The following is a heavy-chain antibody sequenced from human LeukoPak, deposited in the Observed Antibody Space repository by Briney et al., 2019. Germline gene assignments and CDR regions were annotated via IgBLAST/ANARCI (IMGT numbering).Heavy chain of an antibody. CDR2: INWNGGST. CDR3: ARGLGDIVVVPAATPDY. J-gene: IGHJ4*02. Sequence: GGSLRLSCAAAGFTFDDYGMSWGRQAPGKGLEWVSGINWNGGSTGYADSVKGRFTISRDNAKNSLYLQMNSLRAEDTALYYCARGLGDIVVVPAATPDYWGQGTLVTVSS. CDR1: GFTFDDYG. V-gene: IGHV3-20*04. D-gene: IGHD2-2*01.